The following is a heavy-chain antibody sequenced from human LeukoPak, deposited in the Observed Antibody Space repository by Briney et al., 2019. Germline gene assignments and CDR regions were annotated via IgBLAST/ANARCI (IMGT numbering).Heavy chain of an antibody. Sequence: PSETLSLTCTVSGGSISSYYWSWIRQPPGKGLEWIGYIYYSGSTNYNPSLKSRVTISVDTSKNQFSLKLSSVTAADTAVYYCAKSLNYYDSGTSRRDFDYWGQGTLVTVSS. D-gene: IGHD3-10*01. CDR1: GGSISSYY. J-gene: IGHJ4*02. CDR2: IYYSGST. V-gene: IGHV4-59*08. CDR3: AKSLNYYDSGTSRRDFDY.